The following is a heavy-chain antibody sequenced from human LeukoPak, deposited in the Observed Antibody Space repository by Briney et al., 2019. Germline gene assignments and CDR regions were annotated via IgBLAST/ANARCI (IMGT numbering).Heavy chain of an antibody. CDR1: GFTFSSYA. D-gene: IGHD6-19*01. Sequence: GGSLRLSCAASGFTFSSYAMSWVRQAPGKGLEWVSAISGSGGSTYYADSVKGRFTISRDNSKNTLCLQMNSLRAEDTAVYYCAKGGQWLVPYNWFDPWGQGTLVTVSS. J-gene: IGHJ5*02. CDR3: AKGGQWLVPYNWFDP. CDR2: ISGSGGST. V-gene: IGHV3-23*01.